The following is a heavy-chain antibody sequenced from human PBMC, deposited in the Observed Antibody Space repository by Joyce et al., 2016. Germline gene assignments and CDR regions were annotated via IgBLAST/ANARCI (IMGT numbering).Heavy chain of an antibody. CDR1: GYNSANYW. J-gene: IGHJ4*02. CDR3: AGVFGSGRPDF. CDR2: SYPDDSDT. Sequence: EVQLVQSEVEVKKPGESLKISCKGSGYNSANYWIGWVRQMPGKGLEWMGISYPDDSDTRYSPSFRGQVIISADKSTSTAVLQWSSLKASDTATYYCAGVFGSGRPDFWGQGTRVIVSS. V-gene: IGHV5-51*01. D-gene: IGHD3-10*01.